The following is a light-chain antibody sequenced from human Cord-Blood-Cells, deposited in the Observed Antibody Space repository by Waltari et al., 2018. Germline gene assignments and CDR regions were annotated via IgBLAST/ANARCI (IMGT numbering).Light chain of an antibody. V-gene: IGKV3-20*01. Sequence: EIVLTQSPGTRSLSPGEGATLSCRASQSVSSSYLAWYQQKPGQAPRLLIYGASSRATGIPDRFSGSGSGTDFTLTISRLEPEDFAVYYCQQYGSSPWTFGQGTKVEIK. CDR1: QSVSSSY. CDR2: GAS. J-gene: IGKJ1*01. CDR3: QQYGSSPWT.